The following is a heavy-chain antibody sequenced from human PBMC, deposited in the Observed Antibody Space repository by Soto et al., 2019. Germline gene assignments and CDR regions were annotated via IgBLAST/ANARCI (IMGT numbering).Heavy chain of an antibody. CDR2: ISGSGGST. D-gene: IGHD3-22*01. CDR1: GFTFSSYA. Sequence: GGSLRLSCAASGFTFSSYAMSWVRQAPGKGLEWVSGISGSGGSTYYADSVKGRFTISRDNSKNTLYLQMNSLRAEDTAVYYCLILEGTRGYYSSWGQGTLVTLSS. V-gene: IGHV3-23*01. CDR3: LILEGTRGYYSS. J-gene: IGHJ5*02.